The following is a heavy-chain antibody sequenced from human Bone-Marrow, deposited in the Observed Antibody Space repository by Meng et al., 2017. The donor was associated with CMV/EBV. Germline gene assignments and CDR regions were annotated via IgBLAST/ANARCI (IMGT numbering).Heavy chain of an antibody. CDR3: ARVHYGPSYNWFDP. Sequence: SVKVSCKASGGTFSSYAISWVRQAPGQGLEWMGGIIPIFGTANYAQKFQGRVTITTDESTSTAYMELSSLRSEDTAVYYCARVHYGPSYNWFDPWGQGTRVTGSS. J-gene: IGHJ5*02. D-gene: IGHD4-17*01. V-gene: IGHV1-69*05. CDR2: IIPIFGTA. CDR1: GGTFSSYA.